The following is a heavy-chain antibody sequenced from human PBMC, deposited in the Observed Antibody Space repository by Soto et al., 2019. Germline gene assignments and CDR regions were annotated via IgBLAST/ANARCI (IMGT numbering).Heavy chain of an antibody. D-gene: IGHD3-3*01. CDR2: INPSGGST. CDR3: ARDIGTIFGVVPGGWFDP. CDR1: GYTFTSYY. V-gene: IGHV1-46*01. J-gene: IGHJ5*02. Sequence: ASVKVSCKASGYTFTSYYMHWVRQAPGQGLEWMGIINPSGGSTSYAQKFQGRVTMTRDTSTSTVYIELSSLRSEDTAVYYCARDIGTIFGVVPGGWFDPWGQGTLVTVSX.